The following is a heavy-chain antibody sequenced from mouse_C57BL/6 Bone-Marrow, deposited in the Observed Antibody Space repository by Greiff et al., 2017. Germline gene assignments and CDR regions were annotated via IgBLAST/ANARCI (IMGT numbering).Heavy chain of an antibody. D-gene: IGHD2-3*01. J-gene: IGHJ2*01. CDR3: ARDGIYDGYFYFDY. CDR1: GYAFSSSW. CDR2: IYPGDGDT. Sequence: QVQLQQSGPELVKPGASVKISCKASGYAFSSSWMNWVKQRPGKGLEWIGRIYPGDGDTNYNGKFKGKATLTADKSSSTAYMQLSSLTSEDSAVYFCARDGIYDGYFYFDYWGQGTTLTVSS. V-gene: IGHV1-82*01.